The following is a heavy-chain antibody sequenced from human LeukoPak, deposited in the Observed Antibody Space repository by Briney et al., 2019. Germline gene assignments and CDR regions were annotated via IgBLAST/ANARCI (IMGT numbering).Heavy chain of an antibody. CDR2: IYHSGST. CDR1: GGSISSSNW. J-gene: IGHJ4*02. Sequence: SGTLSLTCAVSGGSISSSNWWSWVRQPPGKGLEWIGEIYHSGSTNYNPSLKSRVTIAVDKSKNQFSLKLSSVTAADTAVYYCARASHDYGDYSHFDYWGQGTLVTVSS. V-gene: IGHV4-4*02. CDR3: ARASHDYGDYSHFDY. D-gene: IGHD4-17*01.